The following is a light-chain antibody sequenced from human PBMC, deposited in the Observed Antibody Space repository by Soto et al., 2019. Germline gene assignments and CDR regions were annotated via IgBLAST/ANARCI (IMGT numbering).Light chain of an antibody. CDR2: DAS. CDR3: QQRSNWPPYP. CDR1: QSVSSY. J-gene: IGKJ2*01. V-gene: IGKV3-11*01. Sequence: EIVLTQSPATLSLSPGERATLSCRASQSVSSYLAWYQQKPGQAPRLLIYDASNRATGIPARFSGSGSGTDFILTISSLEPEDFAVYYCQQRSNWPPYPFGQGTKLEIK.